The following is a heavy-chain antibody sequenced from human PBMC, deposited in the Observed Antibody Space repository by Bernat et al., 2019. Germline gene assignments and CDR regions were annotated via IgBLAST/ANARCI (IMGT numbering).Heavy chain of an antibody. CDR1: GFTFSTYA. CDR3: AREEYNYALGSFDY. V-gene: IGHV3-30-3*01. Sequence: QVQLVESGGGVVQPGRSLRPSCAASGFTFSTYAMNWVRQAPGKGLEWVAVTSFDGGIKFYANSVKGRFNISRDNSRNTLFLQMDSLRTEDTAVYYCAREEYNYALGSFDYWGQGTLVTVSS. CDR2: TSFDGGIK. J-gene: IGHJ4*02. D-gene: IGHD5-18*01.